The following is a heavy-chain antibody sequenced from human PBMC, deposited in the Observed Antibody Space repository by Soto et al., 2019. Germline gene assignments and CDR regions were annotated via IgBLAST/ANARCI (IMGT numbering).Heavy chain of an antibody. D-gene: IGHD1-26*01. CDR1: GGSFRGFY. CDR2: INHVGIT. V-gene: IGHV4-34*01. CDR3: DRAHDVWGGRQQPIDS. J-gene: IGHJ4*02. Sequence: QVQLQQWGAGLLKPSETLSLTCAVSGGSFRGFYWTWIRQSPGKGLEWLGDINHVGITNYNPSLKRRVSIPADTSKSQFSLKLSSVTAADTAVYDGDRAHDVWGGRQQPIDSWGQGTLVTVSS.